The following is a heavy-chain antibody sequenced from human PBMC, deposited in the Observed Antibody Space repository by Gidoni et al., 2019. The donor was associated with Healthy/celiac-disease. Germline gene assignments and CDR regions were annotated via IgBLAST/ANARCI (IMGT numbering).Heavy chain of an antibody. CDR1: GCTFTSYG. J-gene: IGHJ4*02. CDR3: ARDQVVVPAAAFDY. D-gene: IGHD2-2*01. Sequence: QAQPVQSGAEGKKPAASVKVSCKASGCTFTSYGISWVRQAPGQGLEWMGGVSAYNGNTNYAQKLQGRVTMTTGTSTSTAYMELRSLRSDDTAVYYCARDQVVVPAAAFDYWGQGTLVTVSS. V-gene: IGHV1-18*01. CDR2: VSAYNGNT.